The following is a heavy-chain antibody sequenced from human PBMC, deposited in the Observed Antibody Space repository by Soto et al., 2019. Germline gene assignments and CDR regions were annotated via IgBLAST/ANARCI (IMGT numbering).Heavy chain of an antibody. CDR1: GFTSDDYDYA. CDR2: IRGSTYGGTT. J-gene: IGHJ6*02. V-gene: IGHV3-49*04. D-gene: IGHD3-3*01. CDR3: SRDGDFYGFGR. Sequence: GGSLRLSCTFSGFTSDDYDYALTWVRQAPGKGLQWLGLIRGSTYGGTTEYAASVKGRFTISRDDSKGIAYLQMNSLKTEDTGVEYWSRDGDFYGFGRWGQGTTVTVSS.